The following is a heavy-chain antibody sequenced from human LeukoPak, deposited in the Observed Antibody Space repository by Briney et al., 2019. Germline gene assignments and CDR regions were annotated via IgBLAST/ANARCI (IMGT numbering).Heavy chain of an antibody. J-gene: IGHJ5*02. CDR1: GYTFTSYG. D-gene: IGHD6-19*01. CDR2: ISAYNGNT. Sequence: ASVKVSCKASGYTFTSYGISWMRQAPGQGLEWMGWISAYNGNTNYAQKLQGRVTMTTDASTSTAYMELRSLKSDDTAVYYRAREGVAGTWFDPWGQGTLVTVSS. CDR3: AREGVAGTWFDP. V-gene: IGHV1-18*01.